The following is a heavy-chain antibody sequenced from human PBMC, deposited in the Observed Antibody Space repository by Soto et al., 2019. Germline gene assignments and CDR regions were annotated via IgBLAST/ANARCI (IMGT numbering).Heavy chain of an antibody. CDR3: ARDPAVVVVPAAMGGVNISQTTYYYYYYMDV. V-gene: IGHV1-46*03. J-gene: IGHJ6*03. CDR2: INPSGGST. D-gene: IGHD2-2*01. CDR1: GYTFTSYY. Sequence: ASVKVSCKASGYTFTSYYMHWVRQAPGQGLEWMGIINPSGGSTSYAQKFQGRVTMTRDTSTSTVYMELSSLRSEDTAVYYCARDPAVVVVPAAMGGVNISQTTYYYYYYMDVWGKGTTVTVSS.